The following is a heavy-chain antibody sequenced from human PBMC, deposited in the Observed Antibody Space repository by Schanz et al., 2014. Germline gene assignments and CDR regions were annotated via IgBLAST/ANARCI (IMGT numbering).Heavy chain of an antibody. Sequence: QVHLVESGGGVVQPGRSLRLSCAASGFTFSRYGMHWVRQAPGKGLEWVAVISDDGSGKYSADSVKGRFTISRDNSKNMVFLQMTSLRAEDTAVHYCAKEKGGHSGYDLVSWGQGTLLIVSS. V-gene: IGHV3-30*18. CDR2: ISDDGSGK. CDR3: AKEKGGHSGYDLVS. J-gene: IGHJ5*02. D-gene: IGHD5-12*01. CDR1: GFTFSRYG.